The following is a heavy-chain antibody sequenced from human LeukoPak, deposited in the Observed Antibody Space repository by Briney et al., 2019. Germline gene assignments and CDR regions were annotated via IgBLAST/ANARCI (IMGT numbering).Heavy chain of an antibody. CDR2: FDPEDGET. Sequence: ASVKVSCKVSGYTLTELSMHWVRQAPGKGLEWMGGFDPEDGETIYAQKFQGRVTMTEDTSTDTAYMELSSLGSEDTAVYYCATGSPTQWYQLLPSHDFDYWGQGTLVTVSS. CDR3: ATGSPTQWYQLLPSHDFDY. CDR1: GYTLTELS. V-gene: IGHV1-24*01. D-gene: IGHD2-2*01. J-gene: IGHJ4*02.